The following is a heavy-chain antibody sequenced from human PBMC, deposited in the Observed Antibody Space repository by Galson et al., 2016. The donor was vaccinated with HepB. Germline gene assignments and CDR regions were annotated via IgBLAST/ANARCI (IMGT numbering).Heavy chain of an antibody. D-gene: IGHD6-19*01. CDR3: AKAPSLAGTDYFKS. Sequence: SLRLSCAASGFIFDDYAMHWVRQAPGKGLEWVSGISWNSGNIDYAESVKGRFTISRDNSKNSVYLQMNSLRAEDTALYYCAKAPSLAGTDYFKSWGQGTLVTVSS. J-gene: IGHJ4*02. CDR1: GFIFDDYA. V-gene: IGHV3-9*01. CDR2: ISWNSGNI.